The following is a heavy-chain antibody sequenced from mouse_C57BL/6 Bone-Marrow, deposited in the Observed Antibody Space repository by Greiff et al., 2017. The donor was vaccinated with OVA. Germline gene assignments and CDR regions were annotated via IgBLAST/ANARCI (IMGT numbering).Heavy chain of an antibody. CDR3: SEDSAVYYCAWRSYGNSLYYFDY. J-gene: IGHJ2*01. CDR2: GPGLEWIG. V-gene: IGHV1-87*01. Sequence: VPLQQSGPELARPWASVQISCQAFYTFSRRVHFAIRDTNYWMQWVKQRPGPGLEWIGAIYPGNGDTSYNQKFKGKATLTADKSSSTAYMQLSSLTSEDSAVYYCAWRSYGNSLYYFDYWGQGTTLTVAS. CDR1: YTFSRRVH. D-gene: IGHD2-1*01.